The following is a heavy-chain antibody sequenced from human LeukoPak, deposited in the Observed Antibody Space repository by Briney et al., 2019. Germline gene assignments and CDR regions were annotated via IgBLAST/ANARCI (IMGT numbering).Heavy chain of an antibody. CDR3: ARDSGSYYFDY. V-gene: IGHV3-30*04. CDR1: GFTFSIYA. D-gene: IGHD1-26*01. J-gene: IGHJ4*02. Sequence: GGSLRLSYAASGFTFSIYAMHWARQAPGKGLEWVAVISYDGSNKYYADSVTGRLTISRDNAKNTLYLQISSRRGEDTAVYYCARDSGSYYFDYWGQGTLVSVPS. CDR2: ISYDGSNK.